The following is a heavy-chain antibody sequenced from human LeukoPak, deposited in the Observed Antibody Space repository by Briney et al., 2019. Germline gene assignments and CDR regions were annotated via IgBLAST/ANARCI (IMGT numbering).Heavy chain of an antibody. J-gene: IGHJ4*02. CDR3: ARANALYCSSTSCLFDY. D-gene: IGHD2-2*01. Sequence: GASVKVSCKASGYTFTGYYMHWVRQAPGQGLEWMAWINPNSGGTYYAQNFHDWITMTRDMSISTAYMELSRLRSDDTAIYYCARANALYCSSTSCLFDYWGQGTLVTVSS. CDR1: GYTFTGYY. CDR2: INPNSGGT. V-gene: IGHV1-2*04.